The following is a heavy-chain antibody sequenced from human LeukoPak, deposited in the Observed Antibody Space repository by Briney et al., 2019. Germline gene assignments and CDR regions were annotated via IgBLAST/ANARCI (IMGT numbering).Heavy chain of an antibody. CDR2: IYPGDSDT. Sequence: GESLKISCKGSGYSFTSYWIGWVRQMPGKGLEWTGIIYPGDSDTRYSPSFQGQVTISADKSISTAYLQWSGLKASDTAMYYCASSAVYGTNPIDYWGQGTLVTVSS. CDR3: ASSAVYGTNPIDY. CDR1: GYSFTSYW. V-gene: IGHV5-51*01. J-gene: IGHJ4*02. D-gene: IGHD4-17*01.